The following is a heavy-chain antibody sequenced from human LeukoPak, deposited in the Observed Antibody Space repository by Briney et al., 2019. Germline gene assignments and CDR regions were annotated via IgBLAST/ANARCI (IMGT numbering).Heavy chain of an antibody. Sequence: SETLSLTCAVSGGSISSSNWWTWVRQPPGKGLEWIGEIYRSGSTNYNPSLKSRVTISVDTSKNQFSLKLSSVTAADTAVYYCARGQRRYCSGGSCYSRWFDPWGQGTLVTVSS. CDR2: IYRSGST. CDR1: GGSISSSNW. J-gene: IGHJ5*02. V-gene: IGHV4-4*02. D-gene: IGHD2-15*01. CDR3: ARGQRRYCSGGSCYSRWFDP.